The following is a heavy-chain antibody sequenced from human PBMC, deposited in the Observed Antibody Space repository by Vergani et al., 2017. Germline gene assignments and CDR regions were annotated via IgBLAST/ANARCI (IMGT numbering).Heavy chain of an antibody. CDR3: VHRGSVRD. V-gene: IGHV3-23*01. CDR1: GFTFSSYA. CDR2: ISGSGGSR. J-gene: IGHJ4*02. D-gene: IGHD5/OR15-5a*01. Sequence: EVQLLESGGGLVQPGGSLRLSCAASGFTFSSYAMSWVRQAPGKGLEWVSAISGSGGSRYYADYVKGRYTISRDHSKNTLYTQMNSLRAEDTAVYYCVHRGSVRDWGQGTLVTVSS.